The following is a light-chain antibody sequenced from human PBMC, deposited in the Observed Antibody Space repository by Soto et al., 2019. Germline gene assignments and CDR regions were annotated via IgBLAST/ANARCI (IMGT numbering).Light chain of an antibody. J-gene: IGKJ2*01. V-gene: IGKV3-20*01. Sequence: EIVLTQSPGTLSLSPGERATLSCRASQSVSSRFLAWYQHKPVQAPRLLMSGASSSATGSPDRFSRTVSGTDFTLPISRLEPEDFAVYYCQQYGSSPYNFGRGTK. CDR1: QSVSSRF. CDR2: GAS. CDR3: QQYGSSPYN.